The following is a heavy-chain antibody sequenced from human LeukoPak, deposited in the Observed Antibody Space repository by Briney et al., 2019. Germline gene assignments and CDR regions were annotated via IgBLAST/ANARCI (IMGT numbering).Heavy chain of an antibody. Sequence: PSETLSLTCAVYGGSFSGYYWSWIRQPPGKGLEWIGEINHSGSTNYNPSLKSRVTISVDTSKNQFSLKLSSVTAADTAVHYCAGNYDFWSGPDYWGQGTLVTVSS. V-gene: IGHV4-34*01. CDR3: AGNYDFWSGPDY. CDR2: INHSGST. J-gene: IGHJ4*02. D-gene: IGHD3-3*01. CDR1: GGSFSGYY.